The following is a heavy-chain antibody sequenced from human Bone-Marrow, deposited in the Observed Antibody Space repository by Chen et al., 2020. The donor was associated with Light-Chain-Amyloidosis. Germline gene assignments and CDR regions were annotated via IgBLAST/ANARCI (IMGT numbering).Heavy chain of an antibody. Sequence: QVQLQESGPGLVKPSETLSLTCTVSGGSISSYYWSWIRQPPGKGLEWIGYIYYSGSTNYNPSLKSRVTISVDTSKNQFSLKLSSVTAADTAVYYCARGGDIDLDFDLWGRGTLVTVSS. J-gene: IGHJ2*01. V-gene: IGHV4-59*01. D-gene: IGHD3-10*01. CDR3: ARGGDIDLDFDL. CDR2: IYYSGST. CDR1: GGSISSYY.